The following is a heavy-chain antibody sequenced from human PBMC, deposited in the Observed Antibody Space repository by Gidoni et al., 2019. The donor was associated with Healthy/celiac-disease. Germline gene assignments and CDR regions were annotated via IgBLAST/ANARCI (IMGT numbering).Heavy chain of an antibody. CDR2: MSGSVGST. V-gene: IGHV3-23*01. CDR3: AKGRSGWYGGY. CDR1: GFTFSSYA. Sequence: EVQLLESGGGLVQPGGSLRLSCEASGFTFSSYAMSWVRQAPGKGLEWFSAMSGSVGSTYSADSVKGRFTISRDNSKNTLYLQMNSLRADDTAVYYCAKGRSGWYGGYWGQGTLVTVSS. D-gene: IGHD6-19*01. J-gene: IGHJ4*02.